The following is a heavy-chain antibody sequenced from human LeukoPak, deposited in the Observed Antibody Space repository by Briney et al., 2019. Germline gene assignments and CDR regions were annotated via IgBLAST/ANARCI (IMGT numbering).Heavy chain of an antibody. D-gene: IGHD6-6*01. J-gene: IGHJ3*02. Sequence: VASVKVSCKASGYTFTSYDIHWVRQATGQGLEWMGWMNPNSGDTGYAQKFQGRVTMTRDTSISTAYMELSSLTSEDTAVYFCAREIPARRFRAFDIWGQGPMVTVSS. CDR2: MNPNSGDT. V-gene: IGHV1-8*01. CDR1: GYTFTSYD. CDR3: AREIPARRFRAFDI.